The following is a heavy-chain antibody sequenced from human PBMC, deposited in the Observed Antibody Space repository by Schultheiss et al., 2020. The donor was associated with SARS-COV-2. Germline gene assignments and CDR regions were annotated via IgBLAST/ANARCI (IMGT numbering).Heavy chain of an antibody. J-gene: IGHJ6*02. CDR3: ARTHYYNAMDV. CDR1: GFTFSSYW. Sequence: GGSLRLSCAASGFTFSSYWMYWVRQGPGKGLVWVSHINTDATGTSYADSVKGRFTISRDNAKNTLYLQMNSLRAEDTAVYYCARTHYYNAMDVWGQGTLVTVSS. CDR2: INTDATGT. V-gene: IGHV3-74*01.